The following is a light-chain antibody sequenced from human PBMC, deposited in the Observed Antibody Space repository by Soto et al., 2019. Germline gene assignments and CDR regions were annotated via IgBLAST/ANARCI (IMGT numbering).Light chain of an antibody. CDR2: DVS. CDR3: SSYTSGSTLDV. J-gene: IGLJ1*01. Sequence: QSALTQPASVSGSPGQSITISCTGTSSDVGGYNFVSWYQQHPGKAPKLMIFDVSYRPSGVSNRFSGSKSGNTASLTVSGLQAEDEADYCCSSYTSGSTLDVFGAGTKVTVL. CDR1: SSDVGGYNF. V-gene: IGLV2-14*01.